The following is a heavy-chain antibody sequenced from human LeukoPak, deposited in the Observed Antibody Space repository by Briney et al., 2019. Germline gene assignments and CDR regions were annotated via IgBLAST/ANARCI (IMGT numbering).Heavy chain of an antibody. CDR1: GYTFTSYG. D-gene: IGHD3-10*01. V-gene: IGHV1-18*01. J-gene: IGHJ4*02. Sequence: GASVKVSCKASGYTFTSYGISWVRQAPGQGLECMGWISAYNGNTNYAQKLQGRVTMTTDTSTSTAYMELRSLRSDDTAVYYCAREVRPYGSGSYYVDYWGQGTLVTVSS. CDR2: ISAYNGNT. CDR3: AREVRPYGSGSYYVDY.